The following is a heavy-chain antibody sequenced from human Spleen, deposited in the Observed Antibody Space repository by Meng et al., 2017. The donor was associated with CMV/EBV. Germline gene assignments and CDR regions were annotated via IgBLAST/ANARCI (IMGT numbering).Heavy chain of an antibody. CDR3: ARGPGIVVVPAEFDY. CDR1: GGSFSGYY. Sequence: SETLSLTCAVYGGSFSGYYWSWIRQPPGKGLEWIGEINHSGSTNYNPSLKSRVTISVDTSKNQFSLKLSSVTAADTAVYYCARGPGIVVVPAEFDYWGQGTLVTVSS. V-gene: IGHV4-34*01. J-gene: IGHJ4*02. D-gene: IGHD2-2*01. CDR2: INHSGST.